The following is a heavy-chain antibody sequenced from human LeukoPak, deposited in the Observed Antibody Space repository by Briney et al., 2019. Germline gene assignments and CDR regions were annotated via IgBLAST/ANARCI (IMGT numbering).Heavy chain of an antibody. D-gene: IGHD2-15*01. J-gene: IGHJ4*02. Sequence: GRSLRLSCAASGFTFSNYGTHWVRQAPGKGLEWVAVISYDGSNKYYADSVKGRFTISRDNSRDTLNLQMNGLRAEDTAVYYCARDRCSGGICYSFDQWGQGTLVTVSS. CDR1: GFTFSNYG. CDR2: ISYDGSNK. CDR3: ARDRCSGGICYSFDQ. V-gene: IGHV3-30*03.